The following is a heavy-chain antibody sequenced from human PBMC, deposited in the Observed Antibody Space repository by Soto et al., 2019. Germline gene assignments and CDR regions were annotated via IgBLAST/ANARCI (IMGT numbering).Heavy chain of an antibody. D-gene: IGHD5-18*01. V-gene: IGHV5-10-1*01. CDR3: ARHKEPAAPTFDVDTAMVATYYYYGMDV. J-gene: IGHJ6*02. CDR1: GYSFTSYW. CDR2: IDPSDSYT. Sequence: GESLKISCKGSGYSFTSYWISWVRQMPGKGLEWMGRIDPSDSYTNYSPSFQGHVTISADKSISTAYLQWSSLKASDTAMYYCARHKEPAAPTFDVDTAMVATYYYYGMDVWGQGTTVNVSS.